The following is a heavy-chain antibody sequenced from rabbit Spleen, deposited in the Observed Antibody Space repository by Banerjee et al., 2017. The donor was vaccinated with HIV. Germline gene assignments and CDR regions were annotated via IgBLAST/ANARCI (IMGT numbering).Heavy chain of an antibody. J-gene: IGHJ6*01. V-gene: IGHV1S40*01. D-gene: IGHD1-1*01. Sequence: QSLEESGRGMVKPGTYMTLTCTASGFSINNGHNMGWGRQAPGKGLEWIACIDSGSSGFTYFASWANGRFTISKTSSTTVTLQMTSLTAADTATYFCARDTSSSFSSYGMDLWGQGTLVTVS. CDR3: ARDTSSSFSSYGMDL. CDR2: IDSGSSGFT. CDR1: GFSINNGHN.